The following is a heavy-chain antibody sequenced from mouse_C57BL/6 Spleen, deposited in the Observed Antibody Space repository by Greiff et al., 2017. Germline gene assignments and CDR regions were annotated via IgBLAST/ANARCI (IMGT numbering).Heavy chain of an antibody. J-gene: IGHJ3*01. CDR1: GFTFSDYY. CDR3: ARPDYDGTAWFAY. CDR2: ISNGGGST. Sequence: EVQRVESGGGLVQPGGSLKLSCAASGFTFSDYYMYWVRQTPEKRLEWVAYISNGGGSTYYPDTVKGRFTISRDNAKTTLYLQMSRLKSEDTAMYYCARPDYDGTAWFAYWGQGTLVTVSA. D-gene: IGHD2-4*01. V-gene: IGHV5-12*01.